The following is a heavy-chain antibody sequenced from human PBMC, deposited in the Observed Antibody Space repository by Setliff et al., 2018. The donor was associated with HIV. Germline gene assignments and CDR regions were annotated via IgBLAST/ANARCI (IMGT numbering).Heavy chain of an antibody. J-gene: IGHJ4*02. CDR1: GGSIKSSSHY. V-gene: IGHV4-39*07. CDR3: ARVSSSYYFLGAFDS. D-gene: IGHD6-13*01. CDR2: IYYSGNT. Sequence: SETLSLTCTVSGGSIKSSSHYWGWIRQPPGKGLEWIGSIYYSGNTYYNPSLKSRVTISEDTSKNQFSLKLRSATATDTALYYCARVSSSYYFLGAFDSWGQGTLVTVSS.